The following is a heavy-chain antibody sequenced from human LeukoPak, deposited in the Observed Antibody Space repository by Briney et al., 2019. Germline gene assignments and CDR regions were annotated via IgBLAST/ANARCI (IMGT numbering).Heavy chain of an antibody. Sequence: ASVKVSCKASGYTFTSYGVSWVRQAPGQGLEWMGWISAYNGNTKYAQKLQGRVTMTTDTPTSTACMELRSLRSDDTAAYYCARDSYSSGWYLDYWGQGTLVTVSS. CDR1: GYTFTSYG. V-gene: IGHV1-18*01. D-gene: IGHD6-19*01. CDR3: ARDSYSSGWYLDY. CDR2: ISAYNGNT. J-gene: IGHJ4*02.